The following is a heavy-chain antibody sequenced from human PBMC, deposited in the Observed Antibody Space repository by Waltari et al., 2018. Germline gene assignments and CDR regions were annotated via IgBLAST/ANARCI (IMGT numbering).Heavy chain of an antibody. J-gene: IGHJ4*02. CDR3: ARQSYYDESGHD. CDR2: IYYSGTT. Sequence: LELQESGPGLVKPSETLSLTRSVSGRSLRRSGYYWVWIRQPPGKGLEWIGSIYYSGTTYYNPSLNSRVTISVDTSKNQFSLKLTSVTAADTAMYFCARQSYYDESGHDWGQGTLVTVSS. V-gene: IGHV4-39*01. D-gene: IGHD3-22*01. CDR1: GRSLRRSGYY.